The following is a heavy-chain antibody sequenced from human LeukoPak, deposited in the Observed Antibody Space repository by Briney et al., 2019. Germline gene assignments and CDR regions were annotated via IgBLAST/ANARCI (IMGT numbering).Heavy chain of an antibody. CDR2: IYPGDSDT. CDR3: ATPAGVAAADRDAFDI. V-gene: IGHV5-51*01. CDR1: GYSFTSYW. Sequence: PGESLKISCKGSGYSFTSYWIGWVRQMPGKGLEWMGIIYPGDSDTRYSPSFQGQVTISADKSISTAYLQWSSLKASDTAMYYCATPAGVAAADRDAFDIWGQGTMVTVSS. D-gene: IGHD6-13*01. J-gene: IGHJ3*02.